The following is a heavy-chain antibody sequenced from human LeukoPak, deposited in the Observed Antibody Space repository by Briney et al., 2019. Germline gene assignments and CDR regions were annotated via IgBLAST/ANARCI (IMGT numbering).Heavy chain of an antibody. J-gene: IGHJ4*02. Sequence: SETLSLTCTVSGDSISSYYWSWIRQPAGKGLEWIGRIYTSGSTNYSPSLKSRVTMSLDTSKNQFSLKLSSVTAADTAVYYCARGRYNGNHIGFWGQGTLVTVSS. CDR2: IYTSGST. CDR3: ARGRYNGNHIGF. D-gene: IGHD1-14*01. CDR1: GDSISSYY. V-gene: IGHV4-4*07.